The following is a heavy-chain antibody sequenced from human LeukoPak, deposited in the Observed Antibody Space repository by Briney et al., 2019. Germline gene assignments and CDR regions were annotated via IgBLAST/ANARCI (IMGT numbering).Heavy chain of an antibody. D-gene: IGHD6-13*01. Sequence: ASVKVSCTASGYTFTSYYMHWVRQAPGQGLEWMGIINPSGGSTSYAQKFQGRVTMTRDMSTSTVYMELSSLRSEDTAVYYCARDGAAAAYYFDYWGQGTLVTVSS. CDR2: INPSGGST. J-gene: IGHJ4*02. CDR3: ARDGAAAAYYFDY. CDR1: GYTFTSYY. V-gene: IGHV1-46*01.